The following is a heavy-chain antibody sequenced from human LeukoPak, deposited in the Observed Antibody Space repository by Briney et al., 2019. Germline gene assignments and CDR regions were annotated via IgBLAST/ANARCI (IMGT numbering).Heavy chain of an antibody. CDR2: ISSSSSTI. V-gene: IGHV3-48*04. CDR1: GFTFSSYS. CDR3: AREHYYNYYYYYMDV. Sequence: PGGSLRLSCAASGFTFSSYSMNWVRQAPGKGLEWVSYISSSSSTIYYADSVKGRFTISRDNAKNSLYLQMNSLRAEDTAVYYCAREHYYNYYYYYMDVWGKGTTVTVSS. D-gene: IGHD3-10*01. J-gene: IGHJ6*03.